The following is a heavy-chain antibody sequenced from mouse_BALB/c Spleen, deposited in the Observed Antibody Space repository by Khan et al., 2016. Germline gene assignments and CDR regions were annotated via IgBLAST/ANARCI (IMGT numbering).Heavy chain of an antibody. CDR1: GFSLTAYG. D-gene: IGHD2-14*01. CDR3: VRDSPIDNGTSDTMDY. Sequence: VQLQESGPGLVAPSQSLSITCTVSGFSLTAYGVDWVRQPPGKGLEWLGIIWADGNTDYNSALKSRLSISKDNSQSQVFLKMNSLQTDDTARYFGVRDSPIDNGTSDTMDYWGQGISVSVSS. V-gene: IGHV2-6-7*01. J-gene: IGHJ4*01. CDR2: IWADGNT.